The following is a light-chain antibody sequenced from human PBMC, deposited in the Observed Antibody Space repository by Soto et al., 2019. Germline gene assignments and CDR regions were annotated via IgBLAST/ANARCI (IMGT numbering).Light chain of an antibody. CDR3: SSYTGNSTSVI. CDR2: DVS. J-gene: IGLJ2*01. Sequence: QSALTQPASVSGSPGQSITISCTGTSSDVGTFNYVSWYQQHPGKAPKVMIYDVSNRPSGVSNRFSGSKSGNTASLTISGLQAEDEADYYCSSYTGNSTSVIFGGGTKLTVL. V-gene: IGLV2-14*03. CDR1: SSDVGTFNY.